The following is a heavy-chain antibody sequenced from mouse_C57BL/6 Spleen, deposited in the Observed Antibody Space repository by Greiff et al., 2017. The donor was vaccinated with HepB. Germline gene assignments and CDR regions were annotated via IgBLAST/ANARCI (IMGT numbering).Heavy chain of an antibody. D-gene: IGHD2-5*01. Sequence: EVKVVESGGGLVKPGGSLKLSCAASGFTFSDYGMHWVRQAPEKGLEWVAYISSGSSTIYYADTVKGRFTISRDNAKNTLFLQMTSLRSEDTAMYYCARPYSNFFAWFAYWGQGTLVTVSA. CDR3: ARPYSNFFAWFAY. V-gene: IGHV5-17*01. CDR2: ISSGSSTI. J-gene: IGHJ3*01. CDR1: GFTFSDYG.